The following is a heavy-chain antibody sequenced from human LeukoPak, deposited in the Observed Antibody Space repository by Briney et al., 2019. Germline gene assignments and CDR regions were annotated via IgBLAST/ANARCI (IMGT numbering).Heavy chain of an antibody. Sequence: GGSLRLSCAASGFTFSSYAMHWVRQAPGKGLEWVAVISYDGSNKYYADSVKGRFTISRDNSKNTLYLQMNSLRAEDTAVYYCAGEPFTGPNFDYWGQGTLVTVSS. CDR3: AGEPFTGPNFDY. CDR2: ISYDGSNK. J-gene: IGHJ4*02. CDR1: GFTFSSYA. D-gene: IGHD7-27*01. V-gene: IGHV3-30-3*01.